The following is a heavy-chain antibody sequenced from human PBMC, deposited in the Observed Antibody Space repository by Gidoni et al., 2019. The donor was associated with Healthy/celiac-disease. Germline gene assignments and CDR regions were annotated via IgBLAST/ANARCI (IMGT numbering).Heavy chain of an antibody. D-gene: IGHD5-12*01. CDR3: ARLPDYSLAEYYFDY. V-gene: IGHV4-59*08. CDR2: IYYSGST. Sequence: QVQLQASGPGLVKPSETLSLTCTVPGGSFSSYYWSWIRQPPGKGLEWIGYIYYSGSTNYNPSLKSRVTISVDTSKNQFSLKLSSVTAADTAVYYCARLPDYSLAEYYFDYWGQGTLVTVSS. J-gene: IGHJ4*02. CDR1: GGSFSSYY.